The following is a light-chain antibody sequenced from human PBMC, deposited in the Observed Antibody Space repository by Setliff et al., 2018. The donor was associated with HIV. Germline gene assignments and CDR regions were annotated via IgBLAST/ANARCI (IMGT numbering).Light chain of an antibody. J-gene: IGLJ3*02. CDR2: EVS. Sequence: QSALAQPPSVSGSPGQSVTISCTGTSSDVGSYNRVAWYQQTPGTAPKLMIYEVSNRPSGMSIRFSGSKSGNTASLTISGLQGEDEGDYYCSSYTKTNIWVFGGGTKVTVL. V-gene: IGLV2-18*02. CDR1: SSDVGSYNR. CDR3: SSYTKTNIWV.